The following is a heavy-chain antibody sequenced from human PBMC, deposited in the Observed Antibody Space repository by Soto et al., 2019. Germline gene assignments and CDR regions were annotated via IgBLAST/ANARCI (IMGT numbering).Heavy chain of an antibody. CDR1: GGSISSYY. V-gene: IGHV4-59*01. CDR3: ARDRTTGTFPSYWYFDL. CDR2: IYYSGIT. D-gene: IGHD1-1*01. Sequence: QVQLQESGPGLVKPSETLSLTCTVSGGSISSYYWSWIRQPPGKGLEWIGYIYYSGITNYNPSLKSRVTISVDTSKNQFSLKLSSVTAADTAVYYCARDRTTGTFPSYWYFDLWGRGTLVTVSS. J-gene: IGHJ2*01.